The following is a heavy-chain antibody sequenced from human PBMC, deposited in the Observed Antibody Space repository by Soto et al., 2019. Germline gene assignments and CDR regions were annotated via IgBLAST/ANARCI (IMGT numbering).Heavy chain of an antibody. CDR2: IHHIGST. D-gene: IGHD2-21*01. CDR3: ARVPVVPENWFDP. CDR1: GGSISSGGYY. J-gene: IGHJ5*02. V-gene: IGHV4-31*01. Sequence: QVQLQESGPGLVKASQTLSLSCTVSGGSISSGGYYWSWIRQHPGQGLEWIGYIHHIGSTYYNPSLKRQVAISVDTSKNQFSMRLRSVTAADTAMYYCARVPVVPENWFDPWGQGTLVTVSA.